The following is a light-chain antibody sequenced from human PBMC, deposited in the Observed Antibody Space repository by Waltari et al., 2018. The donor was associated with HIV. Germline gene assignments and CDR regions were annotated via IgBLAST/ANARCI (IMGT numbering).Light chain of an antibody. CDR1: QSLLYSSNNKNY. J-gene: IGKJ2*01. CDR2: LAS. V-gene: IGKV4-1*01. Sequence: DIVMTQSPDSLAVSLGERDTWNCKSRQSLLYSSNNKNYLAWYQQKPGQPPKLLLYLASTRESGVPDRFSGSGSATDFTLTISSLQAEDVAVYYCQQYSITPVTFGQGTKLEIK. CDR3: QQYSITPVT.